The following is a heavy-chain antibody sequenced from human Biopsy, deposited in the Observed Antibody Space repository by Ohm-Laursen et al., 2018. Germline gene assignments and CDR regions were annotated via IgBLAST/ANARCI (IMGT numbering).Heavy chain of an antibody. D-gene: IGHD6-19*01. J-gene: IGHJ3*02. CDR2: IYSGGST. CDR1: EFTVSSNY. CDR3: ARSGWPENDAFDI. V-gene: IGHV3-53*01. Sequence: SLRLSCSASEFTVSSNYMSWVRQAPGKGLEWVSVIYSGGSTYYADSVKGRFTISRDNSKNTLYLQMNSLRAEDTAVYYCARSGWPENDAFDIWGQGTMVTVSS.